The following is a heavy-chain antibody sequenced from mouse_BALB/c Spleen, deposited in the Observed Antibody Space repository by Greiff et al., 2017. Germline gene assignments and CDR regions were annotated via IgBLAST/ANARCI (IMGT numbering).Heavy chain of an antibody. CDR1: GYTFTSYY. D-gene: IGHD2-1*01. CDR3: ARDFYYGFAY. Sequence: QVQLQQSGPELVKPGASVRISCKASGYTFTSYYIHWVKQRPGQGLEWIGWIYPGNVNTKYNEKFKGKATLTADKSSSTAYMQLSSLTSEDSAVYFCARDFYYGFAYWGQGTLVTVSA. V-gene: IGHV1S56*01. CDR2: IYPGNVNT. J-gene: IGHJ3*01.